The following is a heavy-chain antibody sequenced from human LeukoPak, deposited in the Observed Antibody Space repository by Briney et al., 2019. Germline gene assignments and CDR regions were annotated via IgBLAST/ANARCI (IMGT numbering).Heavy chain of an antibody. D-gene: IGHD2-2*01. J-gene: IGHJ5*02. CDR2: IIPIFGTA. CDR3: ARRGCSSTSCYWGINWFDP. Sequence: GASVKVSCKASGYTFTSYAMNWVRQAPGQGLEWMGGIIPIFGTANYAQKFQGRVTITADESTSTAYMELSSLRSEDTAVYYCARRGCSSTSCYWGINWFDPWGQGTLVTVSS. V-gene: IGHV1-69*13. CDR1: GYTFTSYA.